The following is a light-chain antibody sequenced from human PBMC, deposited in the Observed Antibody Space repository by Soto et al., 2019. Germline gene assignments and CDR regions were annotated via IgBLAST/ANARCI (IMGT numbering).Light chain of an antibody. CDR1: QSISDT. Sequence: EIVMTQSPATLSVSPGGRATLSCRASQSISDTLAWYQQKPGQAPRLLIHGASTRATGFPARFSGSGSGTDFTLTISSLQSEDFAVYYCQQYNNWPRATFGQGTKVDIK. CDR3: QQYNNWPRAT. V-gene: IGKV3-15*01. J-gene: IGKJ1*01. CDR2: GAS.